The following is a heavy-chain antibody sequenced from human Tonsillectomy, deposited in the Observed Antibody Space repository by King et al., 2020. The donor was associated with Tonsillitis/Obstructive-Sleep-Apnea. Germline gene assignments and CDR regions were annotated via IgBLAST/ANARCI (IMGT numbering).Heavy chain of an antibody. CDR2: IRKKAKSYTT. CDR1: GFTFSDYY. J-gene: IGHJ6*03. V-gene: IGHV3-72*01. Sequence: VQLVESGGALVQPGGSLRLSCEASGFTFSDYYMDWVRQAPGKGLEWVARIRKKAKSYTTEYAASLKGRFIISRDDSRNSLYLQMNSRKTEDTAVYYCAKGSESPPDYYYYMDVWGQGTTVTVSS. CDR3: AKGSESPPDYYYYMDV.